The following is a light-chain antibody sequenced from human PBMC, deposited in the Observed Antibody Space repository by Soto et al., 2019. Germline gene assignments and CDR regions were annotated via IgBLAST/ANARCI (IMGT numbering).Light chain of an antibody. CDR3: CSYASSYSYV. Sequence: QSALTQPRSVSGSPGQSVTISCTGTSSDVGGYNYVSWYQQHPGTAPKLMIYDGSKRPSGVPDRFSGSKSGNPASLTITGLHAEDDAYYYRCSYASSYSYVFGTGTKVTVL. CDR2: DGS. CDR1: SSDVGGYNY. V-gene: IGLV2-11*01. J-gene: IGLJ1*01.